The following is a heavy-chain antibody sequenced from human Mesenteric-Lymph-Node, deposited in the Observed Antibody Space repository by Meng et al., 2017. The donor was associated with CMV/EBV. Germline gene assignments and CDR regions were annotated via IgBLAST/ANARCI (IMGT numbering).Heavy chain of an antibody. CDR3: ARYLYYYDGNFDY. J-gene: IGHJ4*02. V-gene: IGHV3-33*01. D-gene: IGHD3-22*01. CDR2: IWYDGSNK. Sequence: GESLKISCAASGFTFSSYGMHWVRQAPGKGLEWVAVIWYDGSNKYYADSVKGRFTISRDNAKNSLYLQMNSLRAEDTAVYYCARYLYYYDGNFDYWGQGTLVTVSS. CDR1: GFTFSSYG.